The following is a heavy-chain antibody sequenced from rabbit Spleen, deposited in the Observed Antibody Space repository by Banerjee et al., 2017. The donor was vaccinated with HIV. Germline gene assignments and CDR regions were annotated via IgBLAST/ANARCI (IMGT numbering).Heavy chain of an antibody. J-gene: IGHJ3*01. Sequence: QSLEESGEDLVKPGASLTLTCTASGFSFSAGYYMCWVRQAPGKGLEWIACIHGGSKNNIYYASWAKGRFTISKTSSTTVTLQMTSLTVADTATYFCARFYAGYGDFGYAAMWGQGTLVTVS. CDR3: ARFYAGYGDFGYAAM. CDR2: IHGGSKNNI. V-gene: IGHV1S40*01. CDR1: GFSFSAGYY. D-gene: IGHD7-1*01.